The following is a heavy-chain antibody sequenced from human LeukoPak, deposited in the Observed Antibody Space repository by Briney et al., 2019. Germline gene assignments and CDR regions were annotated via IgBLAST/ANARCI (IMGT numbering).Heavy chain of an antibody. J-gene: IGHJ5*02. CDR3: ARRMGGYYGNWLDH. CDR2: IFYTGNT. Sequence: SETLSLTCTVSGASISSYYWNWIRQPPGKGLEWIGNIFYTGNTNYNPSLRSRVTISLDTSKNQFSLEVTSVSAADTAPYYCARRMGGYYGNWLDHWGGGILVTVSS. V-gene: IGHV4-59*08. CDR1: GASISSYY. D-gene: IGHD4-17*01.